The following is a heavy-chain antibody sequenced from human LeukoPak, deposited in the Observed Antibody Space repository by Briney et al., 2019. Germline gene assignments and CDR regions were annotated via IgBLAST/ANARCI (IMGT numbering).Heavy chain of an antibody. J-gene: IGHJ4*02. V-gene: IGHV3-21*04. CDR3: AKDDAWLRFGE. CDR1: GFTFSNYN. D-gene: IGHD3-10*01. CDR2: ISSSSSFI. Sequence: PGGSLRLSCAASGFTFSNYNMNWVRQAPGKGLEWVSSISSSSSFIYYADSVKGRFTISRDNAKNMLYLEVISLTADDTAVYYCAKDDAWLRFGEWSQGTLVTVSS.